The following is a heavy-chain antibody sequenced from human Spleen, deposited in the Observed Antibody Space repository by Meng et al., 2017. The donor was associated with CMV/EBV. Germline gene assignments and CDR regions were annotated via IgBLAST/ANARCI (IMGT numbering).Heavy chain of an antibody. Sequence: GGSLRLSCAAFGFSFSNYDMHWVRQAPGKGLEWVAFIRYDGDEEDYVDSVKGRFTISRDNSKNTLYLVMNSLRAEDTAVYYCAKVANFWSGYSDYWGQGTLVTVSS. V-gene: IGHV3-30*02. D-gene: IGHD3-3*01. CDR1: GFSFSNYD. CDR3: AKVANFWSGYSDY. J-gene: IGHJ4*02. CDR2: IRYDGDEE.